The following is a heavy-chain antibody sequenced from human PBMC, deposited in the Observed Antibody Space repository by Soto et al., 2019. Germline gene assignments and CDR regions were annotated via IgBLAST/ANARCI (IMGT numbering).Heavy chain of an antibody. D-gene: IGHD2-15*01. CDR2: IWYDGSNK. J-gene: IGHJ6*03. CDR1: GFTFSSYG. Sequence: QVQLVESGGGVVQPGRSLRLSCAASGFTFSSYGMHWVRQAPGKGLEWVAGIWYDGSNKYYADSVKGRFTISRDNSNNPLYLQLKNLRAEATAVYYCAREQGGLVAANPNLLPILGLDVWGKGNNVTVS. CDR3: AREQGGLVAANPNLLPILGLDV. V-gene: IGHV3-33*01.